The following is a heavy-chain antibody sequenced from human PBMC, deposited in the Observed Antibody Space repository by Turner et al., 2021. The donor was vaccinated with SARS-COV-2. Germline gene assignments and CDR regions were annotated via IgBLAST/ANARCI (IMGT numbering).Heavy chain of an antibody. V-gene: IGHV3-53*04. CDR1: GFTVYNNY. D-gene: IGHD2-2*01. CDR3: TTSPAVGY. J-gene: IGHJ4*02. CDR2: IYSGGQT. Sequence: EVQLVESGAGLAQPGGSLGLSCAASGFTVYNNYMTWVRQASGKGLECVSVIYSGGQTYYADSVKGRFTISRHSSKNTLYLQMNSLRPEDTAMYYCTTSPAVGYWGKGTLVTVSS.